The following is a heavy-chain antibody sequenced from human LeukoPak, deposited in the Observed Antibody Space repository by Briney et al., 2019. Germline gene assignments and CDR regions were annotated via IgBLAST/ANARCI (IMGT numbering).Heavy chain of an antibody. D-gene: IGHD2-15*01. CDR3: GEEGVVGVVPWLDAFDI. CDR2: IRYDGSNK. CDR1: GFTFSSYG. Sequence: PGGSLRLSCAASGFTFSSYGMHWVRQAPGKGLEWVAFIRYDGSNKYYADSVKGRFTISRDNSKNTLYLQMNSLRAEDTAVSYCGEEGVVGVVPWLDAFDIWGQGTMVTVSS. V-gene: IGHV3-30*02. J-gene: IGHJ3*02.